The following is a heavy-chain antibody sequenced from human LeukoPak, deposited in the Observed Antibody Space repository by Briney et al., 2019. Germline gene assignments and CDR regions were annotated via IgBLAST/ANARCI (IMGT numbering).Heavy chain of an antibody. Sequence: ASVKVSCKASGYTFTSYGISWVRQAPGRGLEWMGWISAYNGNTNYAQKLQGRVTMTTDTSTSTAYMELRSLRSDDTAVYYCARDLLKSGYGPYDYWGQGTLVTVSS. V-gene: IGHV1-18*01. CDR1: GYTFTSYG. CDR3: ARDLLKSGYGPYDY. D-gene: IGHD5-12*01. CDR2: ISAYNGNT. J-gene: IGHJ4*02.